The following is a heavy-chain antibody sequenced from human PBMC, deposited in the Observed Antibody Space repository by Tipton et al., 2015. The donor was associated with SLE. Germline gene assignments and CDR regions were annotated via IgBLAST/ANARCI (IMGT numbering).Heavy chain of an antibody. V-gene: IGHV4-59*01. D-gene: IGHD3-10*01. CDR2: INHGGSA. CDR3: ARGARGREYYYYYMDV. J-gene: IGHJ6*03. Sequence: TLSLTCSVSGGSIGSYYWSWIRQPPGKGLEWIGHINHGGSANYNPSLKSRVTISVDTSKNQFSLKLSSVAAADTAVYYCARGARGREYYYYYMDVWGKGTTVTVSS. CDR1: GGSIGSYY.